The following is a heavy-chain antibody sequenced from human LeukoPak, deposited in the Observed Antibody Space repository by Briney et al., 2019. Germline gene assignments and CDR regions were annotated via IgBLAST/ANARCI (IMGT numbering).Heavy chain of an antibody. D-gene: IGHD3-22*01. CDR3: ARVSHYYDSSGYYYVRAFDI. J-gene: IGHJ3*02. CDR2: VYHSGST. V-gene: IGHV4-4*02. Sequence: SETLSLTCAVSGGSINSNYWWSWVRQPPGKGLEWIGEVYHSGSTNYNPSLKSRVTISVDKSKNDFSLKLSSVTAADTAVYYCARVSHYYDSSGYYYVRAFDIWGQGTMVTVSS. CDR1: GGSINSNYW.